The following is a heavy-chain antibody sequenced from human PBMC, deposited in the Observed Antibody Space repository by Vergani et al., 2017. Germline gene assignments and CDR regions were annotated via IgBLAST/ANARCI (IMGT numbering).Heavy chain of an antibody. CDR1: GFTFSSYA. D-gene: IGHD5-18*01. CDR2: ISGSGGST. V-gene: IGHV3-23*04. Sequence: EVQLVESGGGLVQPGGSLRLSCAASGFTFSSYAMSWVRQAPGKGLEWVSAISGSGGSTYYADSVKGRFTISRDNAKNSLYLQMNSLRAEDTALYYCTIKLWFSGALRADYWGQGTLVTVSS. J-gene: IGHJ4*02. CDR3: TIKLWFSGALRADY.